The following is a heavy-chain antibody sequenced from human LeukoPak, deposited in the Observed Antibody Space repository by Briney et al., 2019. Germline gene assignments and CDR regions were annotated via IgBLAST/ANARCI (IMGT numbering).Heavy chain of an antibody. V-gene: IGHV1-18*01. D-gene: IGHD5-12*01. CDR2: IDTYHADT. Sequence: ASVKVSFKTSGYTFSIFGITWVRRAPGQGREGMGWIDTYHADTKSAQKFQGRLTITTDTSTSTASLELRSLTSDDTAVYYCAREQGGSFLFDYWGQGTVVTVSS. CDR3: AREQGGSFLFDY. CDR1: GYTFSIFG. J-gene: IGHJ4*02.